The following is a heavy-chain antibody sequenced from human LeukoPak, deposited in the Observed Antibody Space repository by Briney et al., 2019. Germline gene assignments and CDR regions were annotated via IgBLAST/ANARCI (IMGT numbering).Heavy chain of an antibody. D-gene: IGHD2-15*01. CDR2: IYYSGST. V-gene: IGHV4-39*01. Sequence: SETLSLTCTVSGGSISISSHYWGWIRQPPGKGLEWIGFIYYSGSTYYNPSLKSRVTVSVDTSKNQFSLKLSSVTAADTAVYYCARSHCSRATCYSDYWGQGTLVTVSS. J-gene: IGHJ4*02. CDR3: ARSHCSRATCYSDY. CDR1: GGSISISSHY.